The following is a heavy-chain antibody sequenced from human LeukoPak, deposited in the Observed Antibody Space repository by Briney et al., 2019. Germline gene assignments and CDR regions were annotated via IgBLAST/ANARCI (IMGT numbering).Heavy chain of an antibody. D-gene: IGHD6-19*01. J-gene: IGHJ4*02. Sequence: GGSLRHSCTASGFSFSTYSMTWVRQGPGKGHDWVPSPYNSGSKTFYADSVKGRFTISRDNSKNTLYLQMNSLTAEDTAIYYCSKDVVPDSGWDLDYWGQGTLVTVSS. CDR3: SKDVVPDSGWDLDY. CDR2: PYNSGSKT. V-gene: IGHV3-23*03. CDR1: GFSFSTYS.